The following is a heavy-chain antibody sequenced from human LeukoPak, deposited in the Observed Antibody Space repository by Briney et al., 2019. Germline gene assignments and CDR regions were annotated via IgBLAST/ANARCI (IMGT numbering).Heavy chain of an antibody. V-gene: IGHV1-69*13. CDR1: GGTFSSYA. CDR3: AKDLGSYYDFWSGYYSLDY. D-gene: IGHD3-3*01. J-gene: IGHJ4*02. CDR2: IIPIFGTA. Sequence: GASVKVSCKASGGTFSSYAISWVRQAPGQGLEWMGGIIPIFGTANYAQKFQGRVTITADESTSTAYMELSSLRSEDTAVYYCAKDLGSYYDFWSGYYSLDYWGQGTLVTVSS.